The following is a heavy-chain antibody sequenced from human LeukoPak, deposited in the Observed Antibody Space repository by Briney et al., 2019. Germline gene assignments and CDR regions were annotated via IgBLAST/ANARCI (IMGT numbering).Heavy chain of an antibody. Sequence: GRSLRLSCAASGFTFDDYAMHWARQAPGRGLEWVSGIIWNSGSIGYADPVKGRFTTSRDNAKNSLYLQMNSLRAENTALYYCAKDMWADYGDYESDYWGQGTLVTVSS. J-gene: IGHJ4*02. CDR1: GFTFDDYA. CDR2: IIWNSGSI. V-gene: IGHV3-9*01. D-gene: IGHD4-17*01. CDR3: AKDMWADYGDYESDY.